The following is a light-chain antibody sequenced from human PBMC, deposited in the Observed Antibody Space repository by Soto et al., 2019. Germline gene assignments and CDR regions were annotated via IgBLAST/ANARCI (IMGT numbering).Light chain of an antibody. J-gene: IGKJ4*01. CDR1: QSVSSSY. CDR3: QQRSNWLT. V-gene: IGKV3D-20*02. CDR2: AAS. Sequence: EIVLTQSPVSLSSSPGERATLSCRASQSVSSSYLAWYQQKPGPAPRLLIYAASTRATGIPARFSGSGSGTDFTLTISRLEPEDFAVYYCQQRSNWLTFGGGTKVDIK.